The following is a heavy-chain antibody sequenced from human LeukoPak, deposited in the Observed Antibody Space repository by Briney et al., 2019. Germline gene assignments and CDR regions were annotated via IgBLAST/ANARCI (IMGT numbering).Heavy chain of an antibody. CDR2: ISGSGGST. CDR1: GFTFSSYA. V-gene: IGHV3-23*01. J-gene: IGHJ6*02. CDR3: AKAYSGYDPPGMDV. D-gene: IGHD5-12*01. Sequence: GALGLSCAASGFTFSSYARSWVRQAPGKGLEWVSAISGSGGSTYYADSVKGRFTISRDNSKNTLYLQMNSLRAEDTAVYYCAKAYSGYDPPGMDVWGQGTTVTVSS.